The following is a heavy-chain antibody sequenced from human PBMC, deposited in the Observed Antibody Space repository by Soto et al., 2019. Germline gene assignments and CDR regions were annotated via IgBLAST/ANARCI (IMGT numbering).Heavy chain of an antibody. J-gene: IGHJ6*03. CDR3: ARDYSITAAPGNMDV. D-gene: IGHD6-13*01. V-gene: IGHV1-46*03. Sequence: ASVKVSCKASGYTFTSYYMHWVRQAPGQGLEWMGIINPSGGSTSYAQKFQGRVTMTRDTSTSTVYMELSSLRSEDTAVYYCARDYSITAAPGNMDVWGKGTTVTVSS. CDR1: GYTFTSYY. CDR2: INPSGGST.